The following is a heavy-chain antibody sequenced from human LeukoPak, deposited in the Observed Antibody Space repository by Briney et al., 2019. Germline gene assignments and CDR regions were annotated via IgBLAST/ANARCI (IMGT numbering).Heavy chain of an antibody. J-gene: IGHJ4*02. CDR1: GFTFDDYA. CDR2: ISWNSGSI. D-gene: IGHD6-19*01. V-gene: IGHV3-9*01. CDR3: AKDRGYSSGWPDY. Sequence: GRSLRLSCAASGFTFDDYAMHWVRQAPGKGLEWVSGISWNSGSIGYADSVKGRFTISRDNAKNSLYLQVNSLRAEDTALYYCAKDRGYSSGWPDYWGQGTLVTVSS.